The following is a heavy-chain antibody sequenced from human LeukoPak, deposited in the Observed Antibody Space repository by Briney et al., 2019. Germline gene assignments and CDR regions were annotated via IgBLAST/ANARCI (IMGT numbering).Heavy chain of an antibody. J-gene: IGHJ5*02. CDR3: ARDRPRWPFDP. V-gene: IGHV1-69*05. D-gene: IGHD2-15*01. CDR2: IIPIFGTA. CDR1: GGTFSSYA. Sequence: ASVKVSCKASGGTFSSYAISWVRQAPGQGLEWMGRIIPIFGTANYAQKFQGRVTITTDESTSTAYMELSSLRSEGTAVYYCARDRPRWPFDPWGQGTLVTVSS.